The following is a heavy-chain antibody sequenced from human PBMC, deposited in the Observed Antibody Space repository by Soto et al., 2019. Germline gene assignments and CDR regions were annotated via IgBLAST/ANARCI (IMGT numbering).Heavy chain of an antibody. J-gene: IGHJ6*02. CDR1: GYSFTSYW. D-gene: IGHD6-13*01. Sequence: PGESLKISCKGSGYSFTSYWISWVRQMPGKGLEWMGRIDPSDSYTNYSPSFQGHVTISADKSISTAYLQWSSLKASDTAMYYCARQEQQLAYYYYGMDVWGQGTTVTVSS. CDR3: ARQEQQLAYYYYGMDV. CDR2: IDPSDSYT. V-gene: IGHV5-10-1*01.